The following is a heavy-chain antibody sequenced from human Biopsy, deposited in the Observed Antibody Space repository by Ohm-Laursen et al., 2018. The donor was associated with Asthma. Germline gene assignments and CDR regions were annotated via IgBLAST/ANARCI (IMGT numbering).Heavy chain of an antibody. J-gene: IGHJ4*02. CDR1: GFTFDDYG. V-gene: IGHV3-9*01. CDR3: AKATLGDIGKDY. Sequence: SLRLSCAASGFTFDDYGMHWVRQAPGKGLEWVSGISWNSGSIGYADSVKGRFTISRDNAKNSLYLQMNSLRVEDTALYYCAKATLGDIGKDYWGQGTLATVSS. CDR2: ISWNSGSI. D-gene: IGHD2-21*01.